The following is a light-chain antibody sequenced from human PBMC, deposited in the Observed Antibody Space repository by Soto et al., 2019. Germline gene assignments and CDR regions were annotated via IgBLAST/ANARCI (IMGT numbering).Light chain of an antibody. CDR1: QSISTW. Sequence: DIQMTQSPSALSASVGDRVTITCRASQSISTWLAWFQQKPGKAPKLLIYRASSLESGAPSRFSGTGSGTEFTLTISSLQPEDFATYYCQQFNSYPITFGQGTRLEIK. V-gene: IGKV1-5*03. CDR3: QQFNSYPIT. CDR2: RAS. J-gene: IGKJ5*01.